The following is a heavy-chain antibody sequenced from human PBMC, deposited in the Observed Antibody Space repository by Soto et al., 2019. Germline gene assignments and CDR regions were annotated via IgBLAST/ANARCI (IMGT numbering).Heavy chain of an antibody. CDR2: INHSGST. CDR1: GGSFSGYY. V-gene: IGHV4-34*01. CDR3: ARDKITGLFDY. D-gene: IGHD2-8*02. J-gene: IGHJ4*02. Sequence: PSETLSLTCAFYGGSFSGYYWTWIRQPPGTGLEWIGEINHSGSTNYNPSLKSRATISVDTSKNQFSLKLTSVTAADTAVYYCARDKITGLFDYWGQGTLVTVSS.